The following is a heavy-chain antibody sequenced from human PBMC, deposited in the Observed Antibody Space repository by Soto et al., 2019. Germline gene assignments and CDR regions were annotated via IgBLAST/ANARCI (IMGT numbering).Heavy chain of an antibody. D-gene: IGHD2-2*01. CDR1: GFTFSNAW. J-gene: IGHJ4*02. CDR3: ATVYCATTSCYAPFDY. V-gene: IGHV3-15*01. Sequence: PGGSLRLSCAASGFTFSNAWMSWVRQAPGKGLEWIGRIKTNSDGGTVDYASPVKGRFTISRDDSKSMLYLDLNSLKTEDTGVYFCATVYCATTSCYAPFDYWGKGTLVTLSS. CDR2: IKTNSDGGTV.